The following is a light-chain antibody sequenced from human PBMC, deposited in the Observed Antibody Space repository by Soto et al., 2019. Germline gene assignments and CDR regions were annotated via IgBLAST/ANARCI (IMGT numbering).Light chain of an antibody. V-gene: IGKV3-20*01. J-gene: IGKJ4*01. CDR1: QSVSSSY. CDR3: QQYGSSPLT. CDR2: GAS. Sequence: EIVLTQSPGTLSLSPGERATLSCRASQSVSSSYLAWYQQKPGQAPRLLIYGASSRATGIPDRFSRSGSGTDFTLTISRLELEDFAVYYCQQYGSSPLTFGGGTKVEIK.